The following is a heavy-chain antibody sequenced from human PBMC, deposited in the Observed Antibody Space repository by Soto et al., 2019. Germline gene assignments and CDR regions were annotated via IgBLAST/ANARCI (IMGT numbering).Heavy chain of an antibody. J-gene: IGHJ5*02. Sequence: PSVTLSLTCTVSGGSIRSDDFYWSWIRQLPGKGLEWIGYIYYTGSTYYNPSLKSRVTTSIDTSKNQFSLKLSSVTAADTALYYCARSAFYYDNTDHWGWFDPWGQGTLVTVSS. V-gene: IGHV4-31*03. CDR1: GGSIRSDDFY. CDR2: IYYTGST. CDR3: ARSAFYYDNTDHWGWFDP. D-gene: IGHD3-22*01.